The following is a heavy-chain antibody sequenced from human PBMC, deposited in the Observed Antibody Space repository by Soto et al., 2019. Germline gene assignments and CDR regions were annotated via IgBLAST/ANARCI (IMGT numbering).Heavy chain of an antibody. J-gene: IGHJ4*02. CDR2: INPSGDIT. D-gene: IGHD4-17*01. CDR1: GLTFSRYA. CDR3: SKSLRPTALTTYSLHY. V-gene: IGHV3-23*02. Sequence: EEQLLESGGGLVQPGGSLRLSCAASGLTFSRYAMSWVRQAPGNGLEWVSIINPSGDITYYGDSVKGRFTMSRDNSTNALSMLMNSLRAEDAAVDYCSKSLRPTALTTYSLHYRGQGSLVTVSS.